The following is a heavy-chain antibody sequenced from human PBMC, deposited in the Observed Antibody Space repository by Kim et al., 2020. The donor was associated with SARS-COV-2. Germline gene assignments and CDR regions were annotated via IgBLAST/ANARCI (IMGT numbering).Heavy chain of an antibody. D-gene: IGHD2-21*01. Sequence: ASVKVSCKASGYTFTSYDINWVRQATGQGLEWMGWMNPNSGNTGYAQKFQGRVTMTRNTSISTAYMELSSLRSEDTAVYYCARGHLKSIVVVIAPRAYYYYMDVWGKGTTVTVS. V-gene: IGHV1-8*01. CDR1: GYTFTSYD. CDR2: MNPNSGNT. J-gene: IGHJ6*03. CDR3: ARGHLKSIVVVIAPRAYYYYMDV.